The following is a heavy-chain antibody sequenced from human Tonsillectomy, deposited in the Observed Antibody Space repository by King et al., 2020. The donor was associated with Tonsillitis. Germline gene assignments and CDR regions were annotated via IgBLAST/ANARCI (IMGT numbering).Heavy chain of an antibody. CDR3: ASSKYPDIVDGDCFDP. V-gene: IGHV2-5*01. CDR1: GFSLSTSGVG. J-gene: IGHJ5*02. D-gene: IGHD5-12*01. CDR2: IYWNDDK. Sequence: TLKESGPTLVKPTQTLTLTCTFSGFSLSTSGVGVGWIRQPPGKALEWLALIYWNDDKRYSPSLKSRLTITKDTSKNQVVLTMTNMDPVDTATYYCASSKYPDIVDGDCFDPWGQGTLVTVSS.